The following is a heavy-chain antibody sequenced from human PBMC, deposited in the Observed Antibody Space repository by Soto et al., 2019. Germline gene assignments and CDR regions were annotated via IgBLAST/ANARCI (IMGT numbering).Heavy chain of an antibody. J-gene: IGHJ6*02. CDR2: IIPIFGTA. V-gene: IGHV1-69*06. D-gene: IGHD6-13*01. CDR3: AIDPVGQFIAAAGNYCMDV. CDR1: GGTFSSYA. Sequence: QVQLVQSGAEVKKPGSSVKVSCKASGGTFSSYAISWVRQAPGQGLEWMGGIIPIFGTANYAQKFQGRVTITADKSTSTAYMELSSLRSEDTAVYYCAIDPVGQFIAAAGNYCMDVWGQGTTVTVSS.